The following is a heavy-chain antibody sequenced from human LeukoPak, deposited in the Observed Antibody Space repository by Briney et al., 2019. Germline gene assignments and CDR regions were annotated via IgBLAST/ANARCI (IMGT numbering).Heavy chain of an antibody. Sequence: ASVKVSCKASGFTFTGYYMHWVRQAPGQGLEWVGGINPNSGGTNYAQKFQGRVTMTRDTSNSTPYMELSRLRADDTAVYYCARVILFGEFYPLAFDICGRGTMVTVSS. D-gene: IGHD3-10*01. CDR2: INPNSGGT. J-gene: IGHJ3*02. CDR3: ARVILFGEFYPLAFDI. V-gene: IGHV1-2*02. CDR1: GFTFTGYY.